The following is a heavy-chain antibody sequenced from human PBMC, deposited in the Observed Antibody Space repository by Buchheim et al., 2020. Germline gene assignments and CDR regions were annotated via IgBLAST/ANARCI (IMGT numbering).Heavy chain of an antibody. CDR3: TREGTGITIFGVATSFDY. D-gene: IGHD3-3*01. J-gene: IGHJ4*02. V-gene: IGHV3-49*04. CDR1: GFTFGDYA. CDR2: IRSKAYGGTT. Sequence: EVQLVESGGGLVQPGRSLRLSCTASGFTFGDYAMSWVRQAPGKGLEWVGFIRSKAYGGTTEYAASVKGSFTISRDDSKSIAYLQMNSLKTEDTAVYYCTREGTGITIFGVATSFDYWGQGTL.